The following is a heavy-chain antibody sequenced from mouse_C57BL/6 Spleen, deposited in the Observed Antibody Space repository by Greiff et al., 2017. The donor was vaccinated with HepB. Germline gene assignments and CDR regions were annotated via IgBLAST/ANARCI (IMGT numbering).Heavy chain of an antibody. J-gene: IGHJ4*01. CDR3: ARRQLRLPYAMDY. D-gene: IGHD3-2*02. CDR2: ISSGGSYT. V-gene: IGHV5-6*01. Sequence: EVQGVESGGDLVKPGGSLKLSCAASGFTFSSYGMSWVRQTPDKRLEWVATISSGGSYTYYPDSVKGRFTISIDNAKNTLFLQRSRMKSEDTAMYYCARRQLRLPYAMDYGDQGTSVTVSS. CDR1: GFTFSSYG.